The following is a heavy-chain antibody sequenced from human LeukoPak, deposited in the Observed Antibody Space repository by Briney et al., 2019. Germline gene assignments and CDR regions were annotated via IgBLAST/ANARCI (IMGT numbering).Heavy chain of an antibody. CDR3: VKDRPTNWSDEPYYYGLDV. V-gene: IGHV3-23*01. CDR2: IGGGGGPT. J-gene: IGHJ6*02. D-gene: IGHD1-1*01. Sequence: GGSLRLSCAASGFTFSSYAMSWVRQAPGKGLEWVSTIGGGGGPTYYADSVKGRFTISRDNSKNTLYLRMDSLRAEDTAVYYCVKDRPTNWSDEPYYYGLDVWGQGTTVTVS. CDR1: GFTFSSYA.